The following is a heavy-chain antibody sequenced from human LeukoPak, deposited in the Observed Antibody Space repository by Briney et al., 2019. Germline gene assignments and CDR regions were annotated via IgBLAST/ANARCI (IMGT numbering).Heavy chain of an antibody. CDR2: VYYTGSA. D-gene: IGHD2-21*02. Sequence: SETLSLTCTVSGGSISSSHYYWGWIRQPPGTGLEWIGSVYYTGSAYYNPSLKSRVTISVDTSKNQFSLKLSSVTAADTAVYYCARHPKFSVVVTDIFDYWGQGILVTVSS. CDR3: ARHPKFSVVVTDIFDY. J-gene: IGHJ4*02. V-gene: IGHV4-39*01. CDR1: GGSISSSHYY.